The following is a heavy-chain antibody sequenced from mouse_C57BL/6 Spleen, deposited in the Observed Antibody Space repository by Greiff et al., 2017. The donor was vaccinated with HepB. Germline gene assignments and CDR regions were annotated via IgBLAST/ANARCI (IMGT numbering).Heavy chain of an antibody. CDR3: ARSAIWDFDY. CDR2: IYPGDGDT. J-gene: IGHJ2*01. CDR1: GYAFSSSW. V-gene: IGHV1-82*01. Sequence: VKLMESGPELVKPGASVKISCKASGYAFSSSWMNWVKQRPGKGLEWIGRIYPGDGDTNYNGKFKGKATLTADKSSSTAYMQLSSLTSEDSAVYFCARSAIWDFDYGGQGTTLTVSS.